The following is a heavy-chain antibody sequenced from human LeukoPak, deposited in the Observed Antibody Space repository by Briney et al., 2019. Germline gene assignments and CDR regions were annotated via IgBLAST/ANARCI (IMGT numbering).Heavy chain of an antibody. V-gene: IGHV4-59*01. CDR3: ARGAQATTN. CDR1: GGSFSGYY. D-gene: IGHD5-24*01. CDR2: IYYSGST. Sequence: PSETLSLTCAVYGGSFSGYYWSWIRQPPGKGLEWIGYIYYSGSTNYNPSLKSRVTISVDTSKNQFSLKLSSVTAADTAVYYCARGAQATTNWGQGPWSPSPQ. J-gene: IGHJ1*01.